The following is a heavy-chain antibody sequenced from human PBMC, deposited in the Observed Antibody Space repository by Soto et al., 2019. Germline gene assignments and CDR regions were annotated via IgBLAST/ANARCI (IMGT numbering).Heavy chain of an antibody. V-gene: IGHV3-13*01. CDR2: IGTLSDT. D-gene: IGHD3-10*01. J-gene: IGHJ5*02. Sequence: PGGSLRLSYAGSGFAFSTFDIHWVRQAPGKGLEWVSGIGTLSDTFYAASVQGRFTISRQNAENSVYLQMNSLRAGDTAFYYCARGRSFSYDSTPPPMFDPWGQGTLVTVSS. CDR1: GFAFSTFD. CDR3: ARGRSFSYDSTPPPMFDP.